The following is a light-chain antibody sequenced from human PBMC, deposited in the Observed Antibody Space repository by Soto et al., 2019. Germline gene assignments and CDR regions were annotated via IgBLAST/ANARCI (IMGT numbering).Light chain of an antibody. J-gene: IGLJ1*01. V-gene: IGLV1-40*01. Sequence: QSVLTQSPSVSGAPGQRVTISCTWSSSNIGAGYDVHWYQQLSGTAPTLLIFANINRPSGVPDRFSGSKSGTSASLAITGLRAEDEADYYCQSYDSSLSGYVFGTGTKVTVL. CDR2: ANI. CDR3: QSYDSSLSGYV. CDR1: SSNIGAGYD.